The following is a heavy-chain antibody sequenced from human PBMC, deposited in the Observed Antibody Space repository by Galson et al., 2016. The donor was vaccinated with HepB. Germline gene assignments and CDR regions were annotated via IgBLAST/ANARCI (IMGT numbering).Heavy chain of an antibody. CDR3: AKGRYCGGDCYSSDY. CDR1: GFTFSLSG. V-gene: IGHV3-33*06. J-gene: IGHJ4*02. D-gene: IGHD2-21*02. Sequence: SLRLSCAASGFTFSLSGMHWVRQAPGKGLEWVAIMWNDAKSKYYADSVKGRFTISRDNSKNTLYLQMNSLRAEDTAVYYCAKGRYCGGDCYSSDYWGQGTLVTVSS. CDR2: MWNDAKSK.